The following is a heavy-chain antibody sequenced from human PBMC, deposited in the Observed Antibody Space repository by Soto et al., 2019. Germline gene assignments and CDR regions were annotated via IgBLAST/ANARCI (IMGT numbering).Heavy chain of an antibody. Sequence: TLSRTWHMSGYSYSISTYSWSWIRQPPGKALQWIGFIYQSGVTSYNPSLASRVSISLDRSNNQCSLKLKSVTAADTAVYFCAGMPYTSGLRFDHWGPGTLVTVSS. CDR2: IYQSGVT. V-gene: IGHV4-30-2*01. CDR3: AGMPYTSGLRFDH. J-gene: IGHJ5*02. CDR1: GYSYSISTYS. D-gene: IGHD6-19*01.